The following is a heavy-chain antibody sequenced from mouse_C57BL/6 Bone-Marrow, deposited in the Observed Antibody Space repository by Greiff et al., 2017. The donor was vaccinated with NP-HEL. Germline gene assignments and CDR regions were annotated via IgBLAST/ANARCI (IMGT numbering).Heavy chain of an antibody. CDR2: IYPGGGYT. CDR1: GYTFTNYW. J-gene: IGHJ2*01. D-gene: IGHD2-2*01. V-gene: IGHV1-63*01. Sequence: VQLQQSGAELVRPGTSVKMSCKASGYTFTNYWIGWAKQRPGHGLEWIGDIYPGGGYTNYNEKFKGKATLTADKSSSTAYMQFSSLPSEDSALYYCARWLPLYFDYWGQGTTLTVSS. CDR3: ARWLPLYFDY.